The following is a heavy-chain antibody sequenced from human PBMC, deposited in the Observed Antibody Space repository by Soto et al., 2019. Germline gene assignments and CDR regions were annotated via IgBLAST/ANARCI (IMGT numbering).Heavy chain of an antibody. CDR2: INHSGNT. CDR3: ARHHVRGRTIAGAAEF. J-gene: IGHJ4*02. D-gene: IGHD6-13*01. V-gene: IGHV4-34*01. CDR1: GGSFSGYY. Sequence: QVQLQQWGAGLLKPSETLSLTCAVYGGSFSGYYWSWIRQPPGKGLEWIGEINHSGNTNHNPSLKSRVTISVDTSKNQLFLNLSSVTAADTAMYYCARHHVRGRTIAGAAEFWGQGTLVTVSS.